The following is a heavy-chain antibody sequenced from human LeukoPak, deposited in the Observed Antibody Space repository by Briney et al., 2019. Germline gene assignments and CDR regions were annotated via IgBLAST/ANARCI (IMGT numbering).Heavy chain of an antibody. CDR2: INHSGST. D-gene: IGHD3-10*01. CDR3: ARWSGGSGSYHLGNYGMDV. J-gene: IGHJ6*04. V-gene: IGHV4-34*01. CDR1: SGSFSGYY. Sequence: SETLSLTCAVYSGSFSGYYWSWIRQPPGKGLEWIGEINHSGSTNYNPSLKSRVTISVDTSKNQFSLKLSSVTAADTAVYYCARWSGGSGSYHLGNYGMDVWGKGTTVTVSS.